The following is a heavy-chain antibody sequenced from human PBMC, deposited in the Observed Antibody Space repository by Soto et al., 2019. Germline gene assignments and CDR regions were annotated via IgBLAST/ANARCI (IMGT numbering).Heavy chain of an antibody. CDR2: IYYDGNT. CDR1: GGSITSSSHY. D-gene: IGHD6-6*01. J-gene: IGHJ4*02. CDR3: ARSSITPRLFMYPFDY. V-gene: IGHV4-39*01. Sequence: QLQLQESGPGLVKPSETLSLTCTVSGGSITSSSHYWGWIRQPPGKGLECIGNIYYDGNTYYNPSLKSRVNISLDTSKNQFSLRLNSVTAADTAVYYCARSSITPRLFMYPFDYWGQGTLVTVSS.